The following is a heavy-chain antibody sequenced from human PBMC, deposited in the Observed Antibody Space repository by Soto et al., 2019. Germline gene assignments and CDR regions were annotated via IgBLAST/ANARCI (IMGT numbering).Heavy chain of an antibody. D-gene: IGHD2-8*02. CDR1: GGSFSGYY. CDR3: ARDKITGLFDY. Sequence: QVQLQQWGAGLLKPSETLSLTCAVYGGSFSGYYWTWIRQPPGTGLEWIGEINHSGSTNYNPSLQSRVTISVDTTKNQFSLKLTSVTGADTAVYYCARDKITGLFDYWGQGTLVTVSS. V-gene: IGHV4-34*01. J-gene: IGHJ4*02. CDR2: INHSGST.